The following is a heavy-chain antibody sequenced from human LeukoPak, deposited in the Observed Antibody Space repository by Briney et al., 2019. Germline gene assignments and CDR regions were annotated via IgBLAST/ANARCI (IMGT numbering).Heavy chain of an antibody. CDR3: ARHTYGSYWSFDL. CDR2: TYYSA. CDR1: GGSISSHY. V-gene: IGHV4-59*11. J-gene: IGHJ2*01. D-gene: IGHD5-18*01. Sequence: SETLSLTCTVSGGSISSHYWRWIRQPPGKGLEWIGYTYYSASTDTDYNPSLKSRVTISVDTSKNQFSLKLSSVTAADTAVYYCARHTYGSYWSFDLWGRGTLVTVSS.